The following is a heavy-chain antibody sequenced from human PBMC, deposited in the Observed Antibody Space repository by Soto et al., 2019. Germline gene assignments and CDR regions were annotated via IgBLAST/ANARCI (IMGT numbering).Heavy chain of an antibody. CDR3: ARDVMYYYDSSGYYYPFDY. CDR2: ISAYNGNT. Sequence: ASVKVSCKASGYTFTSYGISWVRQAPGQGLEWMGWISAYNGNTNYAQKLQGRVTMTTDTSTSTAYMELRSLRSDDTAVYYCARDVMYYYDSSGYYYPFDYWGQGTQVTVPQ. CDR1: GYTFTSYG. V-gene: IGHV1-18*04. D-gene: IGHD3-22*01. J-gene: IGHJ4*02.